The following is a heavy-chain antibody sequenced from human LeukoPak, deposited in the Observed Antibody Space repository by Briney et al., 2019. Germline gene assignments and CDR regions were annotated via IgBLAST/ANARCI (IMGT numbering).Heavy chain of an antibody. CDR1: GYTFTSYD. CDR2: MNPNSGNT. J-gene: IGHJ4*02. V-gene: IGHV1-8*01. Sequence: ASVKVSCTASGYTFTSYDINWVRQATGPGLGRMGWMNPNSGNTGYAQKFQGRVTMARNTSISTAYMELSSLRSEDTAVYYWARELADDFHFDYWGQGTLVTVSS. CDR3: ARELADDFHFDY. D-gene: IGHD1-1*01.